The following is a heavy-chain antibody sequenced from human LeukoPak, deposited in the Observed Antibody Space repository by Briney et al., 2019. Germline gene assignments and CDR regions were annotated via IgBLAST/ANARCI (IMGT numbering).Heavy chain of an antibody. D-gene: IGHD5-24*01. CDR1: GFTFSDYY. J-gene: IGHJ4*02. V-gene: IGHV3-11*01. CDR3: ARDLVETYFDY. CDR2: ISTSGSII. Sequence: GGSLRLSCAASGFTFSDYYMSWIRQAPGKGLEWVSYISTSGSIIYYADSVKGRFTISRDNAKNSLYLQMNSLRAEDTAVYYCARDLVETYFDYWGQGTPVTVSS.